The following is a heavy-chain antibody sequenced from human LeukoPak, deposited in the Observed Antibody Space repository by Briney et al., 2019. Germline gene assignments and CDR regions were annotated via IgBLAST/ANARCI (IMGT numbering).Heavy chain of an antibody. J-gene: IGHJ4*02. CDR3: ARDQYYYDSSGYGN. Sequence: GGSLRLSCAASGFTFSSYWMSWVRQAPGKGLEWVSSISSSSSYIYYADSVKGRFTISRDNAKNSLYLQMNSLRAEDTAVYYCARDQYYYDSSGYGNWGQGTLVTVSS. V-gene: IGHV3-21*01. CDR1: GFTFSSYW. D-gene: IGHD3-22*01. CDR2: ISSSSSYI.